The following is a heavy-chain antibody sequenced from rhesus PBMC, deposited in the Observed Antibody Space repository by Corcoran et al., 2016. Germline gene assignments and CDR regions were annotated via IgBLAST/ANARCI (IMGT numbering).Heavy chain of an antibody. CDR3: ARIGLLLFDY. CDR1: GGPISGYY. Sequence: QVQLQESGPGLVKPSETLSLTCAVSGGPISGYYWHWIRHPPGKGLEWFGYIGGSSGSTYYNPSLKSRVTISTDTSKNQFSLKLSSVTAADTAVYYCARIGLLLFDYWGQGVLVTVSS. D-gene: IGHD1-44*02. J-gene: IGHJ4*01. CDR2: IGGSSGST. V-gene: IGHV4-165*02.